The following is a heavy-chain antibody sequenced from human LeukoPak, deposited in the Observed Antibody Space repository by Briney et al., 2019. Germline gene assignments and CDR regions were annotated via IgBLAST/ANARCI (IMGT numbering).Heavy chain of an antibody. CDR3: ARDLSXSWYSLAY. D-gene: IGHD6-13*01. CDR2: INWDGGAT. V-gene: IGHV3-20*04. J-gene: IGHJ4*02. CDR1: GLAIADHG. Sequence: PGGSLRLSCAASGLAIADHGMSWVRQVPGRGLEWVSGINWDGGATSYAVSVEGRFTISRDNARNFLYLQMNSLRDEDTAMYFCARDLSXSWYSLAYWGQGTQVTVSS.